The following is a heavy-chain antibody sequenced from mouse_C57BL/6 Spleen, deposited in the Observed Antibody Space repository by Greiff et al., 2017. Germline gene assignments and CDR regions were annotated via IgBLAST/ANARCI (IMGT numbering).Heavy chain of an antibody. J-gene: IGHJ3*01. CDR2: IDPSDSYT. CDR3: ERYDYKSWFAY. D-gene: IGHD2-4*01. V-gene: IGHV1-69*01. CDR1: GYTFTSYW. Sequence: VKLQQPGAELVMPGSSVKLSCKASGYTFTSYWMHWVKQRPGQGLEWIGEIDPSDSYTNYNQKFKGKSTLTVDKSSSTAYMQLSSLTSEDSAVYYCERYDYKSWFAYWGQGTLVTVSA.